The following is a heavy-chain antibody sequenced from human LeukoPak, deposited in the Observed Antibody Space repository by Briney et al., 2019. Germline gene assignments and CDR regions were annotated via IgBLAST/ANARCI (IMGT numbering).Heavy chain of an antibody. CDR3: ARDRGRYWGSDY. V-gene: IGHV1-2*02. J-gene: IGHJ4*02. CDR2: INPISGGT. Sequence: ASVKVSCKASGYTFSDYYMHWVRQAPGQGLEWVGWINPISGGTDYAQKFQGRVTMTRDTSITTAYMELSRLRSDDTAVYYCARDRGRYWGSDYWGQGTLVTVSS. D-gene: IGHD7-27*01. CDR1: GYTFSDYY.